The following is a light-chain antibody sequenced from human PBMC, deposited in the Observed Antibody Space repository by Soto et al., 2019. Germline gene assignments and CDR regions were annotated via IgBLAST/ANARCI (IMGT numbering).Light chain of an antibody. CDR2: RNN. CDR1: TSDIGSNT. CDR3: AAWDDTVSVYV. Sequence: QAVVTQPPSASGTPGQRVSISCSGDTSDIGSNTVNWYQHLPGTAPRLLIYRNNQRPSGVPDRFSGSKSGTAASLAISGLHSEDEADYFCAAWDDTVSVYVFGSGTKVTVL. J-gene: IGLJ1*01. V-gene: IGLV1-44*01.